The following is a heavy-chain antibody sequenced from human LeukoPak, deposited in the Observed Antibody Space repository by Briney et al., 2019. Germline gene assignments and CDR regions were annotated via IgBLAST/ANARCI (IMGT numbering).Heavy chain of an antibody. CDR2: INHSGST. J-gene: IGHJ4*02. Sequence: SETLSLTCAVYGGSFSDYYWSWIREPPGKGLEWSGEINHSGSTNYNPSLKSRVTISVDTSKNQFSLKLSSVTAADTAVYYCVRGLYCSGGSCRFDYWGQGTLVTVSS. CDR3: VRGLYCSGGSCRFDY. V-gene: IGHV4-34*01. CDR1: GGSFSDYY. D-gene: IGHD2-15*01.